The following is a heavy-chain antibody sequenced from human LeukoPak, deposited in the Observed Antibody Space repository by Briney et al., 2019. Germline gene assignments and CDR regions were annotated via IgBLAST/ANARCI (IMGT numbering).Heavy chain of an antibody. CDR2: ISPSSGFT. D-gene: IGHD3-16*01. CDR1: GFAFSDHY. V-gene: IGHV3-11*05. J-gene: IGHJ4*02. Sequence: PGGSLTLSCAASGFAFSDHYMTWIRRAPGKGLEWVSYISPSSGFTNHADSVRGRFTISRDNAKNSLYLQMNTLRAEDTAVYYCARGSPPGDWGQGTLVTVSS. CDR3: ARGSPPGD.